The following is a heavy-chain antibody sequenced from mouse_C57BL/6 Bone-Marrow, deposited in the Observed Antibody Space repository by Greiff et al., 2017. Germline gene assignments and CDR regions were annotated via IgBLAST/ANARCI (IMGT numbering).Heavy chain of an antibody. CDR2: ISGGGGNT. Sequence: EVMLVESGGGLVKPGGSLKLSCAASGFTFSSYTMSWVRQTPEKRLEWVATISGGGGNTYYPDSVKGRFTISRDNAKNTLYLQMSSLRSEDTALYYCARQDTTVVHFDYWGQGTTLTVSS. J-gene: IGHJ2*01. CDR3: ARQDTTVVHFDY. V-gene: IGHV5-9*01. D-gene: IGHD1-1*01. CDR1: GFTFSSYT.